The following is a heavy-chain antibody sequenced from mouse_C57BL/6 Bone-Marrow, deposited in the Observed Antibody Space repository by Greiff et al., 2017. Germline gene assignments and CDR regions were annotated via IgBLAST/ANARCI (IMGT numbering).Heavy chain of an antibody. CDR2: ILPGSGST. CDR3: ARDWVYAMDY. CDR1: GYTFTGYW. V-gene: IGHV1-9*01. D-gene: IGHD4-1*01. Sequence: QVQLQQSGAELMKPGASVKLSCKATGYTFTGYWIEWVKQRPGHGLEWIGEILPGSGSTNYNEKFKGKATLTADTSSNTAYMQLSSVTTEDSAIYYCARDWVYAMDYWGQGTSVTVSS. J-gene: IGHJ4*01.